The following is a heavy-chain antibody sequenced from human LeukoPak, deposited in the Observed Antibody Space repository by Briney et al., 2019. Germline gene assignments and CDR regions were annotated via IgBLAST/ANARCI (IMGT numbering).Heavy chain of an antibody. V-gene: IGHV3-7*03. Sequence: GGSLRLSCTASGLMFSTYWMSWVRQAPGKGLEWVANIKGDGSDKYYVDSVKGRFTISRDNTKNSLYLQMNSLRVEDTAVYYCARGRGAAHFDYWGQGTLVTVSS. D-gene: IGHD3-10*01. CDR1: GLMFSTYW. CDR3: ARGRGAAHFDY. J-gene: IGHJ4*02. CDR2: IKGDGSDK.